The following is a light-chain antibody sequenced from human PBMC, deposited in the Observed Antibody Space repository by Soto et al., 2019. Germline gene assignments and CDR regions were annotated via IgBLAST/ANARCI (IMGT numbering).Light chain of an antibody. CDR2: GAS. CDR1: QSVSGN. Sequence: EIVMTQSQATLSVSPGERATLSCRASQSVSGNLAWYQQKPGQAPRLLIYGASTRATGIPARFSGSGSGADFTLTIISLQSEDFAVYYCQQYNNWFSITFGQGTRLEIK. CDR3: QQYNNWFSIT. J-gene: IGKJ5*01. V-gene: IGKV3-15*01.